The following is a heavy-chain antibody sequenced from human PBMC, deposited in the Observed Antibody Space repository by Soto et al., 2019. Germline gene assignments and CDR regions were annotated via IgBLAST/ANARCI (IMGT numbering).Heavy chain of an antibody. CDR1: GGSISSYY. CDR2: IYYSGST. D-gene: IGHD3-22*01. CDR3: ARTVVVAVFDY. V-gene: IGHV4-59*01. Sequence: SETLSLTCTVSGGSISSYYWSWIRQPPGKGLEWIGYIYYSGSTNYNPSLKSRVTISVDTSKNQFSLKLSSVTAADTAVYYCARTVVVAVFDYWGQGTLVTVSS. J-gene: IGHJ4*02.